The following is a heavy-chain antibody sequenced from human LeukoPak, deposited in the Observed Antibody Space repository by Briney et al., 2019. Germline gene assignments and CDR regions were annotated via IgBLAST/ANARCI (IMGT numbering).Heavy chain of an antibody. J-gene: IGHJ4*02. Sequence: GGSLRLSCAASAFIFSDYSMNWVRQAPGKGLEWISYISGRSSTIYYADSVRGRFTISRDNAKNSMYLQMNSLRAEDTAVYYCARDRLTSGSYFFDYWGQGTLLTLSS. CDR2: ISGRSSTI. D-gene: IGHD1-26*01. V-gene: IGHV3-48*01. CDR1: AFIFSDYS. CDR3: ARDRLTSGSYFFDY.